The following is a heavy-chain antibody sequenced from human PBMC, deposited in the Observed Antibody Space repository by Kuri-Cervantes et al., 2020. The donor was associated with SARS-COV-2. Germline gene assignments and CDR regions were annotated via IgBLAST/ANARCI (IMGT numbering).Heavy chain of an antibody. CDR2: TYYRSKWYN. Sequence: SCAISGDSVSSSSAAWNWIRQSPSRGLEWLGRTYYRSKWYNDYAVSVKSRITINPDTSKNQFSLQLNSVTPEDTAVYYCARDGIAVAGNHWFDPWGQGTLVTVSS. CDR3: ARDGIAVAGNHWFDP. CDR1: GDSVSSSSAA. V-gene: IGHV6-1*01. D-gene: IGHD6-19*01. J-gene: IGHJ5*02.